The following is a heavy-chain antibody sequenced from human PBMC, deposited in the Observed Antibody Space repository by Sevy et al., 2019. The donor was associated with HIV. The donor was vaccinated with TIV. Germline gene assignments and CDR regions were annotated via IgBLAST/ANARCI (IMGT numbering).Heavy chain of an antibody. V-gene: IGHV3-53*01. D-gene: IGHD3-22*01. CDR1: GFTVSSNY. CDR3: ATHASDYDSTGYLERDAFDI. CDR2: IYAGGST. J-gene: IGHJ3*02. Sequence: GGSLRLSCAASGFTVSSNYMSWVRQAPGKGLEWVSVIYAGGSTYYADSVKGRSTISRDNSKNTLYLQMNSLRAEDTAVYYCATHASDYDSTGYLERDAFDIWGQGTMVTVSS.